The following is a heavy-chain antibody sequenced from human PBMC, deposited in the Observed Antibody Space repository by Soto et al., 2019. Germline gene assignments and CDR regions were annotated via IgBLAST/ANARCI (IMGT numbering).Heavy chain of an antibody. V-gene: IGHV3-21*01. J-gene: IGHJ3*02. D-gene: IGHD3-22*01. CDR3: ARDNYYYDSSGYYTLDAFDI. CDR2: ISSSSSYI. CDR1: GFTFSSYS. Sequence: EVQLVESGGGLVKPGGSLRLSCAASGFTFSSYSMNWVRQAPGKGLEWVSSISSSSSYIYYADSVKGRFTISRDNAKNSLYLKMNSLRAEDTAVYYCARDNYYYDSSGYYTLDAFDIWGQGTMVTVSS.